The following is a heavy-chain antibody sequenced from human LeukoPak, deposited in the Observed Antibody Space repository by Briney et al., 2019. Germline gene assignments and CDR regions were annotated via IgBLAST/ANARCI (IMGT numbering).Heavy chain of an antibody. CDR2: IIPIFGTA. J-gene: IGHJ4*02. Sequence: ASVKVSCKASGCTFTSYAISWVRQAPGQGLEWMGGIIPIFGTANYAQKFQGRVTITADTSTSTAYMELSSLRSEDTAVYYCATSIQLWLYYFDYWGQGTLVTVSS. V-gene: IGHV1-69*06. D-gene: IGHD5-18*01. CDR1: GCTFTSYA. CDR3: ATSIQLWLYYFDY.